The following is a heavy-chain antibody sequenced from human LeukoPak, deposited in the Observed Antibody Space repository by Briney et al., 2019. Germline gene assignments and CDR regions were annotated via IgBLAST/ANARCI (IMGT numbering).Heavy chain of an antibody. Sequence: PSETLSLTCTVSGGSISSGGYYWSWIRQPPGKGLEWIGYIYHSGSTYYNPSLKSRVTISVDRSKNQFSLKVSSVTAADTAVYYCARVLYTYYDFWSGSHFDYWGQGTLVTVSS. CDR1: GGSISSGGYY. D-gene: IGHD3-3*01. J-gene: IGHJ4*02. CDR3: ARVLYTYYDFWSGSHFDY. CDR2: IYHSGST. V-gene: IGHV4-30-2*01.